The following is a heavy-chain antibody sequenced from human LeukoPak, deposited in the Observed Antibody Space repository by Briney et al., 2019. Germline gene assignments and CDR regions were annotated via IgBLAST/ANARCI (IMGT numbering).Heavy chain of an antibody. CDR1: GYSFTSYW. Sequence: GESLKISCKGSGYSFTSYWIGWVRQMPGKGLEWMGIIYPGDSDTRYSPSFQGQVTISADKSISTAYLQWSSLKASDTAMYYCARNTHYYILTDAFDPWGQGTLVTVSS. CDR2: IYPGDSDT. D-gene: IGHD3-9*01. CDR3: ARNTHYYILTDAFDP. V-gene: IGHV5-51*01. J-gene: IGHJ5*02.